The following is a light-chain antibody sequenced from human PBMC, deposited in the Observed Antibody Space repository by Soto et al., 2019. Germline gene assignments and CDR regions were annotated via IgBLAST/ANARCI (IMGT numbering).Light chain of an antibody. CDR1: SSDVGGYDY. J-gene: IGLJ1*01. V-gene: IGLV2-14*03. CDR2: DVS. CDR3: SSYKSSSTYV. Sequence: QSDLTQPVSVSGSPGQSIPISCTGTSSDVGGYDYVSWYQQHPGKAPKLMIYDVSNRPSGVSNRFSGSKSDNTASLTISGLQAEDEAAYYCSSYKSSSTYVFGTGTKVTVL.